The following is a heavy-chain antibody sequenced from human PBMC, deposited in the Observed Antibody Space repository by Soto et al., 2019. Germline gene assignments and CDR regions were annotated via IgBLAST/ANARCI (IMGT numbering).Heavy chain of an antibody. CDR3: ARDSSWYPGTFDI. CDR1: GGSISSYY. V-gene: IGHV4-59*01. D-gene: IGHD6-13*01. CDR2: VYYSGST. Sequence: SETLSLTCTVSGGSISSYYWSWIRQPPGKGLEWIGYVYYSGSTNYNPSLKSRVTISVDTSKNQFFLKLSSVTAADTAVYYCARDSSWYPGTFDIWGQGTMVTVSS. J-gene: IGHJ3*02.